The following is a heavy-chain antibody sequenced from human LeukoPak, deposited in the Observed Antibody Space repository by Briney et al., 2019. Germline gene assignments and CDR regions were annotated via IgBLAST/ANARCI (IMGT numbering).Heavy chain of an antibody. Sequence: SETLSLTCAVYGGSFSGYYWSWIRQPPGKGLEWIGEINHSGSTNYNPSLKSRVTISVDTSKNQFSLKLSSVTAADTAVYYCARQLLYYDILTGYYNVRHFDYWGQGTLVTVSS. CDR3: ARQLLYYDILTGYYNVRHFDY. J-gene: IGHJ4*02. CDR2: INHSGST. D-gene: IGHD3-9*01. V-gene: IGHV4-34*01. CDR1: GGSFSGYY.